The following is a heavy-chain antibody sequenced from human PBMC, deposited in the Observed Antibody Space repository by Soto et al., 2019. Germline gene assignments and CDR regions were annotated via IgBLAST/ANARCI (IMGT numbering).Heavy chain of an antibody. CDR3: ARDNLPDVSSGWYSYGWFDP. Sequence: PGGSLRLSCSASGFTFSNYAMNWVRQAPGKGLEWVSGINWNGGSTGYADSVKGRFTISRHNSKNTLYLQMNSLRAEDTAVYYCARDNLPDVSSGWYSYGWFDPWGQGTLVTVSS. V-gene: IGHV3-20*04. D-gene: IGHD6-19*01. CDR1: GFTFSNYA. J-gene: IGHJ5*02. CDR2: INWNGGST.